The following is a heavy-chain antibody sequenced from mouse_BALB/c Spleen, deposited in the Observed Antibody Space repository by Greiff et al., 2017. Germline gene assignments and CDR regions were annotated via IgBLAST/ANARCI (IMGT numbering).Heavy chain of an antibody. CDR3: AGYDYDVMFAY. CDR2: ISYSGST. CDR1: GYSITSDYA. Sequence: VQLQQSGPGLVKPSQSLSLTCTVTGYSITSDYAWNWIRQFPGNKLEWMGYISYSGSTSYNPSLKSRISITRDTSKNQFFLQLNSVTTEDTATYYCAGYDYDVMFAYWGQGTLVTVSA. J-gene: IGHJ3*01. V-gene: IGHV3-2*02. D-gene: IGHD2-4*01.